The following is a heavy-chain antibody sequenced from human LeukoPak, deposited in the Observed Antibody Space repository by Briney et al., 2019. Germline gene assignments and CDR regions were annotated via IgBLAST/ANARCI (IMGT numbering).Heavy chain of an antibody. D-gene: IGHD6-13*01. V-gene: IGHV1-8*03. CDR3: ARVRIAAAGYYFDY. Sequence: ASVKVSCKASGYTFTSYDINWVRQATGQGLEWMGWMNPNSGNTGYAQKFQGRVTITRNTSISTAYMELSSLRPEDTAVYYCARVRIAAAGYYFDYWGQGTLVTVSS. CDR2: MNPNSGNT. CDR1: GYTFTSYD. J-gene: IGHJ4*02.